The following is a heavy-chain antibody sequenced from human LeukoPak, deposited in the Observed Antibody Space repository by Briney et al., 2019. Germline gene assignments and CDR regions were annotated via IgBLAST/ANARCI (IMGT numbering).Heavy chain of an antibody. CDR3: ARAKRYSSSWTFDY. CDR2: INPNSGGT. Sequence: ASVKVSCKASGYTFTGYYMHWVRQAPGQGLEWMGWINPNSGGTNYAQKFQGRVTMTRDTSISTAYMELSRLRSDDTAVYYCARAKRYSSSWTFDYWGRGTLVTVSS. CDR1: GYTFTGYY. D-gene: IGHD6-13*01. V-gene: IGHV1-2*02. J-gene: IGHJ4*02.